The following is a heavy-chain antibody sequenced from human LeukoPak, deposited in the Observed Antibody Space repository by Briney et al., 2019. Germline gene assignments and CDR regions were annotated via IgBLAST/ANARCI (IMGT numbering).Heavy chain of an antibody. J-gene: IGHJ4*02. V-gene: IGHV5-51*01. CDR1: GYSFTSYW. CDR2: IYPGDSDT. CDR3: ARSSDSSGFYDYFDY. D-gene: IGHD3-22*01. Sequence: GESLKISCEGSGYSFTSYWIGWVRQMPGKGLEWVAIIYPGDSDTIYSPSFQGQVTISADNSISTAYLQRSSLKASDTAMYYCARSSDSSGFYDYFDYWGKGTLVTVSS.